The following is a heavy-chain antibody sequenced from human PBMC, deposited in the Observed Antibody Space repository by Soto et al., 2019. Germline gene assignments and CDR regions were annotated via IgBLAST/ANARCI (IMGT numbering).Heavy chain of an antibody. CDR1: GDSISRSYW. CDR3: TSKFGQLLEAAFDI. D-gene: IGHD3-10*01. Sequence: SETLSLTCAVSGDSISRSYWWSWVRQLPGKGLEWIGEIYHSGSTIYNPSLQSRVTLSVDKSKNEFSLKMSSVTDADTAVYYCTSKFGQLLEAAFDIWGQGTMVTVS. CDR2: IYHSGST. V-gene: IGHV4-4*02. J-gene: IGHJ3*02.